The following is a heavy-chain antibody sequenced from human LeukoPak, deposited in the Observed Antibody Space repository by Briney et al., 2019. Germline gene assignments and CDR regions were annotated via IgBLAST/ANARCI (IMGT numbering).Heavy chain of an antibody. Sequence: PSETLSLTCTVSGGSISSYYWGWIRQPPGKGLEWIGYIYYSGSTNYNPSLKSRVTISVDTPKNQFSLKLSSVTAADTAVYYCARVSIAAAGDYYYYGMDVWGQGTTVTVSS. D-gene: IGHD6-13*01. CDR3: ARVSIAAAGDYYYYGMDV. CDR2: IYYSGST. CDR1: GGSISSYY. J-gene: IGHJ6*02. V-gene: IGHV4-59*01.